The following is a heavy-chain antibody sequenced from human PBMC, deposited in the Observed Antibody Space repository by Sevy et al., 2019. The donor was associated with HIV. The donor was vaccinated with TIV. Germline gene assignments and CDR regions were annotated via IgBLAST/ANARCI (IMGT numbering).Heavy chain of an antibody. Sequence: GGSLRLSCAASGLAFSDYYMSWIRQAPGKGLEWVSYISSSGATIYYADSVKGRFTISRDNTKNSLYLQMNSLRVDDTAVYYCARDPFHFLRGCFWGLGTLVTVSS. J-gene: IGHJ4*02. CDR2: ISSSGATI. CDR1: GLAFSDYY. D-gene: IGHD3-10*01. V-gene: IGHV3-11*01. CDR3: ARDPFHFLRGCF.